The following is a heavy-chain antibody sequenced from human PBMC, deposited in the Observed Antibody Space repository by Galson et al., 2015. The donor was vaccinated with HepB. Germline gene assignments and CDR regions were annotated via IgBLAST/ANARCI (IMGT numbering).Heavy chain of an antibody. J-gene: IGHJ3*02. V-gene: IGHV3-23*01. Sequence: SLRLSCAASGFTFSSYAMSWVRQAPGKGLEWVSAISGSGGSTYYADSVKGRFTISRDNSKNTLYLQMNSLRAEDTAVYYCAKYANYDILTGYYNSAFDIWGQGTMVTVSS. CDR1: GFTFSSYA. CDR2: ISGSGGST. D-gene: IGHD3-9*01. CDR3: AKYANYDILTGYYNSAFDI.